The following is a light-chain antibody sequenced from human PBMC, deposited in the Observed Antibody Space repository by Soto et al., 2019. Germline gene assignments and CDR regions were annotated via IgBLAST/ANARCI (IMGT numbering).Light chain of an antibody. CDR1: SGDVGYYNY. CDR2: EVT. Sequence: QSVLTQPPSASGPPGQSVAISCTGTSGDVGYYNYVSWYQQHPGKAPKLIIYEVTKRPSGVPDRFSGSKSGNTASLTVSGLQAEDEADYYCSSYADDNIFVFGTGTKVTVL. CDR3: SSYADDNIFV. J-gene: IGLJ1*01. V-gene: IGLV2-8*01.